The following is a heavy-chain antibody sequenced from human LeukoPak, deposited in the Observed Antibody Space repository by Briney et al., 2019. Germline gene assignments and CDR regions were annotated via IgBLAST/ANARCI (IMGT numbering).Heavy chain of an antibody. Sequence: SETLSLTCTVSGGSISSYYWTWIRQPAGKGLEWIGRIYTSGSTNYNPSLKSRVTMSVDTSKNQFSLKLSSVTAADTAVYYCARWDYGGNSRGGYYFDYWGQGTLVTVSS. CDR1: GGSISSYY. V-gene: IGHV4-4*07. CDR3: ARWDYGGNSRGGYYFDY. CDR2: IYTSGST. D-gene: IGHD4-23*01. J-gene: IGHJ4*02.